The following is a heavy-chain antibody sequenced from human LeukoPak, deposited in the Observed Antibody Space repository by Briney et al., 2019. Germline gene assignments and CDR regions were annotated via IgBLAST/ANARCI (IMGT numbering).Heavy chain of an antibody. CDR3: ARGGGLIVLMVYAPDY. CDR1: GFSFSTYG. CDR2: IRYDGNNK. D-gene: IGHD2-8*01. V-gene: IGHV3-30*02. Sequence: GGSLRLSCAASGFSFSTYGMHWVRQAPGKGLEWVAFIRYDGNNKYYADSVKGRFTISRDNAKNSLYLQMNSLRAEDTAVYYCARGGGLIVLMVYAPDYWGQGTLVTVSS. J-gene: IGHJ4*02.